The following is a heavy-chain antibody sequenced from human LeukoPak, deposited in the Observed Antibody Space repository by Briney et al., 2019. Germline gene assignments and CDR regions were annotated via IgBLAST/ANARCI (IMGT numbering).Heavy chain of an antibody. D-gene: IGHD2-8*01. J-gene: IGHJ4*02. CDR2: ISSSSSTI. V-gene: IGHV3-48*02. CDR1: GSTFRAYS. CDR3: AKGEGTKGHYYFEY. Sequence: GGSLRLSCAASGSTFRAYSMNWVRQAPGKGPEWVSHISSSSSTIYYADSVKGRFTISRDSSKNTVYLQMNSLRDEDTAVYYCAKGEGTKGHYYFEYWGQGTLVTVSS.